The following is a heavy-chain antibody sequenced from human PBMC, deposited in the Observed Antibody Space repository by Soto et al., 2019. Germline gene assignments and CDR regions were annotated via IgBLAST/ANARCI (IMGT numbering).Heavy chain of an antibody. CDR2: IYHSGST. D-gene: IGHD2-2*01. V-gene: IGHV4-30-2*01. CDR1: GGSISSGGYS. Sequence: QLQLQESGSGLVKPSQTLSLTCAVSGGSISSGGYSWSWIRQPPGKGLEWIGYIYHSGSTYYNPSHKSRVPISVDRSKNQFSLKLSSVTAADTAVYYCARGRGPYCISTSCYSNWFDPWGQGTLVTVSS. CDR3: ARGRGPYCISTSCYSNWFDP. J-gene: IGHJ5*02.